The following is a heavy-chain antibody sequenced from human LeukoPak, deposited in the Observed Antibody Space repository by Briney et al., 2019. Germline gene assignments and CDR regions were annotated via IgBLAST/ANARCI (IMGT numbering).Heavy chain of an antibody. CDR3: ARDQYDILTGYYDHYYYYGMDV. J-gene: IGHJ6*02. D-gene: IGHD3-9*01. CDR1: GYTFTSYG. Sequence: ASVKVSCKASGYTFTSYGISWVRQAPGQGLEWMGWISAYNGNTNYAQKLQGRVTMTTDTSTSTAYMELRSLRSDDTAVYYCARDQYDILTGYYDHYYYYGMDVWGQGTTVTVSS. CDR2: ISAYNGNT. V-gene: IGHV1-18*01.